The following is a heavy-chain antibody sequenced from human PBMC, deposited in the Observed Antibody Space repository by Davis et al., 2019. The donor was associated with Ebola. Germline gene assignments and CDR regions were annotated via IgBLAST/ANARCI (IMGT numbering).Heavy chain of an antibody. D-gene: IGHD3-3*01. CDR1: GGSISSYY. J-gene: IGHJ6*03. V-gene: IGHV4-59*08. Sequence: PSETLSLTCTVSGGSISSYYWSWIRQPPGKGLEWIGYIYYSGSTNYNPSLKSRVTISVDTSKNQFSLKLSSVTAADTAVYYCARRLRFLDSYYYYMDVWGKGTTVTVSS. CDR2: IYYSGST. CDR3: ARRLRFLDSYYYYMDV.